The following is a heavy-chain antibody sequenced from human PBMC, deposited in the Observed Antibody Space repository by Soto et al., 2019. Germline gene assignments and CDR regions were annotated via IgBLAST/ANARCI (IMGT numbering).Heavy chain of an antibody. CDR3: ARFSGFGGDY. V-gene: IGHV1-18*01. Sequence: QVQLVQSGAEVKKPGASVKVSCKASGYTFTSYGISWVRQAPGQGLEWMGRISAYNGNTNHAQKYQXXVXMXXDTSTTTAYKELRSVRSDDTAVYYSARFSGFGGDYWGQGTLVTVSS. J-gene: IGHJ4*02. CDR2: ISAYNGNT. D-gene: IGHD3-10*01. CDR1: GYTFTSYG.